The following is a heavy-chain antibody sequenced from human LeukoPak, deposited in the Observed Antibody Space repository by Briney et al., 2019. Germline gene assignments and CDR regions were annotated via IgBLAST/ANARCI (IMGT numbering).Heavy chain of an antibody. CDR1: GYTFTSYG. Sequence: ASVKVSCKASGYTFTSYGISWVRQAPGQGLEWMGGIIPIFGTANYAQKFQGRVTITADESTSTAYMELSSLRSEDTAVYYCARGGGDPGRWFDPWGQGTLVTVSS. CDR3: ARGGGDPGRWFDP. J-gene: IGHJ5*02. CDR2: IIPIFGTA. D-gene: IGHD3-16*01. V-gene: IGHV1-69*13.